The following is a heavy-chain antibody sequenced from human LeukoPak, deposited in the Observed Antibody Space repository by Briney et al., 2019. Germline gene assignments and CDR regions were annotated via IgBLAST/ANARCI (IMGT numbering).Heavy chain of an antibody. Sequence: SETLSLTCTVSGYSISSGYYWGWIRQPPGKGLEWIGSIYHSGSTYYNPSLKSRVTISVDTSKNQFSLKLSSVTAADTAVYYCARDTIWGSSLIDYWGQGTLVTVSS. V-gene: IGHV4-38-2*02. J-gene: IGHJ4*02. CDR1: GYSISSGYY. D-gene: IGHD6-13*01. CDR3: ARDTIWGSSLIDY. CDR2: IYHSGST.